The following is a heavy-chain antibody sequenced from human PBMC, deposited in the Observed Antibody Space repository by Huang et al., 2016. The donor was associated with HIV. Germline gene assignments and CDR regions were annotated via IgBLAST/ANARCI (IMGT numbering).Heavy chain of an antibody. D-gene: IGHD6-13*01. CDR2: ISPGSSFI. Sequence: EVQLVDSGGGLVKPGGSLRLSCAASGFSLDSFNMFWVRQTPAKGVQWGASISPGSSFIEYADSVKGRFSISRDNAKNSLYLQMNSLRGEDTAVYYCVKDRGQQLSPFDSWGQGTLVTVSS. J-gene: IGHJ4*02. V-gene: IGHV3-21*01. CDR1: GFSLDSFN. CDR3: VKDRGQQLSPFDS.